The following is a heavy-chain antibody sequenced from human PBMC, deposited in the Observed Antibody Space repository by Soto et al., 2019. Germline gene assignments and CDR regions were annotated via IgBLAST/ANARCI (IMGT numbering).Heavy chain of an antibody. Sequence: PGGSLRLSCAASGFTFSSYGMHWVRQAPGKGLEWVAVISYDGSNKYYADSVKGRFTISRDNSKNTLYLQMNSLRAEDTAVYYCAKDRRHTSPYYYYYGMDVWGQGTTVTVSS. J-gene: IGHJ6*02. CDR2: ISYDGSNK. D-gene: IGHD2-21*01. CDR3: AKDRRHTSPYYYYYGMDV. V-gene: IGHV3-30*18. CDR1: GFTFSSYG.